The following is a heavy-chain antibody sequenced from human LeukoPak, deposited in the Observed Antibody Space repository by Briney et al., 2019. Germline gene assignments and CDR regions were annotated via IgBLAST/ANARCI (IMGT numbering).Heavy chain of an antibody. J-gene: IGHJ4*02. Sequence: ASVTVSCTASGYTFTTHDINWVRQATGQGLEWLGWMSPNSGDTGYAQKFQGRVTMTSDSSISTAYMELSSLRSEDTAIYYCVRTPPNWGFDYWGQGTLVTVSS. CDR1: GYTFTTHD. CDR2: MSPNSGDT. CDR3: VRTPPNWGFDY. D-gene: IGHD7-27*01. V-gene: IGHV1-8*01.